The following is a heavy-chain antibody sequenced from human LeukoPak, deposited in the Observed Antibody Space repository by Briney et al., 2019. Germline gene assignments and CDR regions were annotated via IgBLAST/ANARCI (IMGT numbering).Heavy chain of an antibody. Sequence: GGSLRLSCAASGFTFSSYSMNWVRQAPGKGLEWVSSISSSSTYIYYADSVKGRFTISRDNAKNSLYLQMNSLRAEDTAVYYCARVGYYDSSGYYHEDAFDIWGQGTMVTVSS. CDR3: ARVGYYDSSGYYHEDAFDI. J-gene: IGHJ3*02. CDR2: ISSSSTYI. CDR1: GFTFSSYS. V-gene: IGHV3-21*01. D-gene: IGHD3-22*01.